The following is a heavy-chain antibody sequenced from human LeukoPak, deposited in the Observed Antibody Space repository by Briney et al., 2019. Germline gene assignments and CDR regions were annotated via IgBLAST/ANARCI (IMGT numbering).Heavy chain of an antibody. CDR2: ISDSGGRT. CDR3: AKRGVVIRVILVGFHKEAYYFDS. V-gene: IGHV3-23*01. CDR1: GITLSNYG. Sequence: GGSLRLSCAVSGITLSNYGMSWVRQVPGKGLEWVAGISDSGGRTNYADSVKGRFTISRDNPKNTLYLQMNSLRAEDTAVYFCAKRGVVIRVILVGFHKEAYYFDSWGQRALVTVSS. J-gene: IGHJ4*02. D-gene: IGHD3-10*01.